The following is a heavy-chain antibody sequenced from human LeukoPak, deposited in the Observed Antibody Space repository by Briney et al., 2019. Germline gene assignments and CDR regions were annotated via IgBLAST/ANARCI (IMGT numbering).Heavy chain of an antibody. V-gene: IGHV1-46*01. CDR2: INPSGGRT. J-gene: IGHJ4*02. D-gene: IGHD3-22*01. Sequence: ASVKVSCKASGYTFTSYYMHWVRQVPGQGLEWMGIINPSGGRTSYAQKFQGRFTMTWDTSTSTVSMELSSLRSQDTAVYYCAREAADSSGYPPDYWGQGTLVTVSS. CDR1: GYTFTSYY. CDR3: AREAADSSGYPPDY.